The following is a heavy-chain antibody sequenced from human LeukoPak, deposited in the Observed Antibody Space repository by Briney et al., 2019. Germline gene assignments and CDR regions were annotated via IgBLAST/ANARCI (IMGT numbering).Heavy chain of an antibody. CDR3: ARDKDWGYCSSTSCTRRAFDI. D-gene: IGHD2-2*01. J-gene: IGHJ3*02. V-gene: IGHV4-59*01. CDR2: VSSNEGT. Sequence: SETLSLTCTVSGGSISTYYWGWIRQPPGEGLEWIGYVSSNEGTNYNPSLKSRVTILVDTSKNQFSLKLSSVTAADTAVYYCARDKDWGYCSSTSCTRRAFDIWGQGTMVTVSS. CDR1: GGSISTYY.